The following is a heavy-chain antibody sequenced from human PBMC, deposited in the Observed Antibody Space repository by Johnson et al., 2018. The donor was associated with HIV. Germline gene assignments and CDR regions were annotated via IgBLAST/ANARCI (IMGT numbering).Heavy chain of an antibody. Sequence: VLLVESGGGVVQPGRSLRLSCAASGFTFSSYPMHWVRQAPGKGLVWVSRSNSDGSITNYADSVKGRFTISRDKAKNTLYLQMNSLRAEDTAVYYCAKELALYSSGYGGDAFDIWGQGTMVTVSS. J-gene: IGHJ3*02. V-gene: IGHV3-74*01. CDR2: SNSDGSIT. CDR1: GFTFSSYP. D-gene: IGHD6-19*01. CDR3: AKELALYSSGYGGDAFDI.